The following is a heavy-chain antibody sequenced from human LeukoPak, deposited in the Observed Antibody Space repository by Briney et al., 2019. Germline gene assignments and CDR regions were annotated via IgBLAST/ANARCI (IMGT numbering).Heavy chain of an antibody. CDR3: AKDREGYSYGYAFDY. J-gene: IGHJ4*02. CDR2: ISYDGSNE. D-gene: IGHD5-18*01. Sequence: GRSLRLSCAASGFTFSSYGMHWVRQAPGKGLEWVAVISYDGSNEYYADSVKGRFTISRDNSKNTLYLQMNSLRAEDTAVYYCAKDREGYSYGYAFDYWGQGTLVTVSS. CDR1: GFTFSSYG. V-gene: IGHV3-30*18.